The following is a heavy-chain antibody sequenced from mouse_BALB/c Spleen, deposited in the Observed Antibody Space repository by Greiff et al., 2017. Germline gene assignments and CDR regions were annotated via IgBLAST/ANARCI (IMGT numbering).Heavy chain of an antibody. CDR1: GFTFSSYT. V-gene: IGHV5-12-2*01. CDR2: ISNGGGST. D-gene: IGHD1-1*01. Sequence: EVMLVESGGGLVQPGGSLKLSCAASGFTFSSYTMSWVRQTPAKRLEWVAYISNGGGSTYYPDTVKGRFTISRDNAKNTLYLQMSSLKSEDTAMYYCARHFDYGSSSYWYFDVWGAGTTVTVSS. CDR3: ARHFDYGSSSYWYFDV. J-gene: IGHJ1*01.